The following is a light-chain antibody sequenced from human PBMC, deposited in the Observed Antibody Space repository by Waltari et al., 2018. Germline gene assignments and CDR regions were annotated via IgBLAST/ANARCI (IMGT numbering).Light chain of an antibody. J-gene: IGLJ3*02. CDR3: QSFDRSLSASV. CDR1: SPNFGAGYD. CDR2: ANK. Sequence: QSVLTQPPSVSGAPGQSITISCTGSSPNFGAGYDVHWYQQLPGTAPKLLIYANKNRPSGVPDRFSGSKSGTSASLAITGLQAEDEADYYCQSFDRSLSASVFGGGTKLTVL. V-gene: IGLV1-40*01.